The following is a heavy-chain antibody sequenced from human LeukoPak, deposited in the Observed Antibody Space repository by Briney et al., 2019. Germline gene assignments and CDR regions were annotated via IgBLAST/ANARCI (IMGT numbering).Heavy chain of an antibody. D-gene: IGHD3-10*01. J-gene: IGHJ4*02. CDR1: GFTFSNYG. V-gene: IGHV3-30*02. CDR2: IRYDGSDE. CDR3: AKEEGDTMYYFDY. Sequence: PGGSLRLSCAASGFTFSNYGIHWVRQAPGKGLEWVAFIRYDGSDEYYADSVKGRFTISRDNSKNTLYLQMNSLRAEDTAVYYCAKEEGDTMYYFDYWGQGTLVTVSS.